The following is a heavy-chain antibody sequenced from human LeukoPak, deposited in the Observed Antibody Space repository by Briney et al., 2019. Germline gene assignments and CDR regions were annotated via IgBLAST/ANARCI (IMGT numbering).Heavy chain of an antibody. Sequence: PGGSLRLSCAASGFTFSSYAMHWVRQAPGKGLEWVAVISYDGSNKYYADSVKGRFTISRDNSKNTLYLQMNSLRAEDTAVYYCASPREASVTHFDYWGQGTLATVSS. CDR1: GFTFSSYA. J-gene: IGHJ4*02. D-gene: IGHD1-26*01. V-gene: IGHV3-30-3*01. CDR3: ASPREASVTHFDY. CDR2: ISYDGSNK.